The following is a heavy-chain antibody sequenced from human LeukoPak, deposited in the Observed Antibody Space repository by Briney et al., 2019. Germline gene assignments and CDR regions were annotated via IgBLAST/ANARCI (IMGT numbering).Heavy chain of an antibody. CDR2: IYYSGST. Sequence: SETLSLTCTVSGGSISSYYWSWIRQPPGKGLEWIGYIYYSGSTNYNPSLKSRVTISVDTSKNQFSLKLSSVTAADTAVYYCARPPTGYSSGWYDYWGQGTLVTVSS. V-gene: IGHV4-59*08. CDR3: ARPPTGYSSGWYDY. CDR1: GGSISSYY. J-gene: IGHJ4*02. D-gene: IGHD6-19*01.